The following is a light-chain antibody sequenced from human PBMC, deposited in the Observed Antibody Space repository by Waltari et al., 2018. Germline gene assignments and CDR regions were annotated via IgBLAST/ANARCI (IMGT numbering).Light chain of an antibody. CDR3: LQARQPPRT. Sequence: EIVMTQSPLSLPVTPGEPASISCRSSQSLLHNNGYNYLDWYLQKPGQSPQLLIYMGSNRASGVPDRFSGSGSGTDFTLIISRVEAEDVGVYYCLQARQPPRTFGQGTKVEIK. J-gene: IGKJ1*01. V-gene: IGKV2-28*01. CDR2: MGS. CDR1: QSLLHNNGYNY.